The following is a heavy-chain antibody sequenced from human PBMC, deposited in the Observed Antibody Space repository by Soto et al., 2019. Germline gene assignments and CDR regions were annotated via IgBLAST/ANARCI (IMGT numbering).Heavy chain of an antibody. V-gene: IGHV4-39*01. CDR3: ARVRGGDTHVFDF. D-gene: IGHD3-10*01. CDR2: MYTTGST. CDR1: GDSITRSGFY. J-gene: IGHJ4*02. Sequence: QLHLHESGPGLVKPSETLSLSCSVSGDSITRSGFYWAWIRRPPGKELEWIGSMYTTGSTYYKPSLESRLTMSVDTSKSQFSLRLTSMTAADAGVYFCARVRGGDTHVFDFWGQGARVTVSS.